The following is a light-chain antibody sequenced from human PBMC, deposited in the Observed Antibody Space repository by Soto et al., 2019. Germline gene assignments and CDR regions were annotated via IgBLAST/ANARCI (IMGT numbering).Light chain of an antibody. J-gene: IGKJ4*01. CDR3: QQRSNWPRT. V-gene: IGKV3-11*01. CDR2: DAS. CDR1: QSVSSY. Sequence: EIVLTQSPATLSLSPGERATLSCRASQSVSSYLAWYQQKPGQAPRLLIYDASNRATGVPARFSGSGSGTDFTLTISSLEPEDFAVYDGQQRSNWPRTFGGETKVEIK.